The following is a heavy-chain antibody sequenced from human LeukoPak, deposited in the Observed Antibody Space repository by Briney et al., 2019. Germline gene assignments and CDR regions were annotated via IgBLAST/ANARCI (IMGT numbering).Heavy chain of an antibody. CDR2: FDPKDGET. Sequence: ASXKVSCKVSGYTLTELSMHWVRQAPGKGLEWMGGFDPKDGETIYAQKFQGRVTITEDKSTDTAYMELSSLRYEDTAVYYCATVVVPAAPLDYWGQGTLVTVSS. J-gene: IGHJ4*02. CDR1: GYTLTELS. V-gene: IGHV1-24*01. D-gene: IGHD2-2*01. CDR3: ATVVVPAAPLDY.